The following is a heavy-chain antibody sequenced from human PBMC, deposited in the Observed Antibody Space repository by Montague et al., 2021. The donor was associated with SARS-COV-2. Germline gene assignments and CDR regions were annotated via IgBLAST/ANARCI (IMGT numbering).Heavy chain of an antibody. CDR3: VRGVGASRYGFDI. CDR1: GYTFTGYH. CDR2: INPNSGGT. V-gene: IGHV1-2*02. Sequence: SVKVSCKASGYTFTGYHTQWVRQAPGQGLEWMGWINPNSGGTNYAQKFQGRVTMTRDTSISTAYMELSSLRSDDTAVYYCVRGVGASRYGFDIWGQGTMVTVSS. D-gene: IGHD3-16*01. J-gene: IGHJ3*02.